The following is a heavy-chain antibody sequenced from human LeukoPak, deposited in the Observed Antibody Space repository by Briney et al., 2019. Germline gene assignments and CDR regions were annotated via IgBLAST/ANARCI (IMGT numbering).Heavy chain of an antibody. CDR1: GYTFTNYY. V-gene: IGHV1-46*01. Sequence: EASVKVSCKASGYTFTNYYIHWVRQAPGQGLEWMGVINPNGGGTSYRQNFQGRVTMTSDTSPSTVFMELSSLRSEDTAVYYWARGSSSRLLAYDAFNIWGQGTMVTVSS. CDR2: INPNGGGT. D-gene: IGHD6-13*01. J-gene: IGHJ3*02. CDR3: ARGSSSRLLAYDAFNI.